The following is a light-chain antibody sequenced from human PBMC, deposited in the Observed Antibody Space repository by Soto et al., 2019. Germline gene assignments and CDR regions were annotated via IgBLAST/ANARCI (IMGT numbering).Light chain of an antibody. V-gene: IGLV2-14*01. CDR1: SNNVGGYNY. CDR3: SSYTSSSTLVV. CDR2: DVS. Sequence: QFALTQPASVSGSPGQSITISCTGTSNNVGGYNYVSWYQQHPGKAPKLMIYDVSNRPSGVSNRFSGSKSGNTASLTISGLQAEDEADYYCSSYTSSSTLVVFGGGTKVTAL. J-gene: IGLJ2*01.